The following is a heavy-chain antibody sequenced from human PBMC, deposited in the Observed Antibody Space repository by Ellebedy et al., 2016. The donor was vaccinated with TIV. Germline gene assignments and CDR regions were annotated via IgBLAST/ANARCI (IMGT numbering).Heavy chain of an antibody. CDR3: ARYRVNHYASGTYYNLFDY. V-gene: IGHV4-38-2*02. D-gene: IGHD3-10*01. J-gene: IGHJ4*02. CDR2: IFHTGTT. CDR1: DFSFSSGYY. Sequence: SETLSLTCKVSDFSFSSGYYGGWIRQPPGKGLEWIGSIFHTGTTYYNPSLRSRATISVDTSENQFSLKLSSVTAADTAVFYCARYRVNHYASGTYYNLFDYWGQGTLVTVSS.